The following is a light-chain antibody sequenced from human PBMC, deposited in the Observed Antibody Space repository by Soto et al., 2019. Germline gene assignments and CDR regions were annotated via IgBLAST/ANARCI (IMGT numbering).Light chain of an antibody. J-gene: IGKJ1*01. V-gene: IGKV1-5*03. CDR2: NAS. CDR1: QSISTW. CDR3: QQYNSYLT. Sequence: DIQMTQSPSTLPASLGDRVTITCRANQSISTWLAWYQQKPGKAPKLLIYNASSLESGVPSRLSGSGSGTEFTLTISSLQPDDFATYYCQQYNSYLTFGQGTKVDI.